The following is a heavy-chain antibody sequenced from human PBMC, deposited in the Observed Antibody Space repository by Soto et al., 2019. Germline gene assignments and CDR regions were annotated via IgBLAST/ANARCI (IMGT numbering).Heavy chain of an antibody. CDR2: ISGSGGST. D-gene: IGHD5-18*01. V-gene: IGHV3-23*01. CDR3: AKDAAMVTYYYYYMDV. CDR1: GFTFSSYA. Sequence: EVQLLESGGGLVQPGGSLRLSCAASGFTFSSYAMSWVRQAPGKGLEWVSAISGSGGSTYYADSVKGRFTISRDNSKNTLYLQMNSLRAEDTAVYYCAKDAAMVTYYYYYMDVWGKGTTVTVSS. J-gene: IGHJ6*03.